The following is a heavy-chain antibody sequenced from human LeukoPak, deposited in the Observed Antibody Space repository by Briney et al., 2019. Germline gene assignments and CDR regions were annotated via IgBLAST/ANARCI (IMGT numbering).Heavy chain of an antibody. Sequence: GTSLRLSCAASGFTFSSYAMHWVRQAPGKGLEWVAAISYDGSNRYYADSVKGRFTISRDNSKDTLYLQMNSLRTEDTAVYYCVRLTAAGRRTDFDYWGQGTLVTVSS. CDR2: ISYDGSNR. CDR3: VRLTAAGRRTDFDY. J-gene: IGHJ4*02. D-gene: IGHD6-13*01. V-gene: IGHV3-30*04. CDR1: GFTFSSYA.